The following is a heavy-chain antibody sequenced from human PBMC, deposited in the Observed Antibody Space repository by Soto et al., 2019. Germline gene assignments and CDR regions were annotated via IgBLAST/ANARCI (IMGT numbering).Heavy chain of an antibody. V-gene: IGHV3-30-3*01. J-gene: IGHJ4*02. CDR2: MSHDGHFK. D-gene: IGHD6-13*01. Sequence: PGGSLRLSCAATGFAFSSHTMHWVRQAPGKGLEWLSLMSHDGHFKFYANSVKGRFTISRDNAQNSLYLQMNSLRAEDTAVYYCARVYSSSWGPHGVDYWGQGTLVTVSS. CDR1: GFAFSSHT. CDR3: ARVYSSSWGPHGVDY.